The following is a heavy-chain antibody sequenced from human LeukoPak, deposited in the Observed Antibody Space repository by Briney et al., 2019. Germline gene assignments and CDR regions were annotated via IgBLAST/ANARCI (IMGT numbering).Heavy chain of an antibody. J-gene: IGHJ6*02. Sequence: ASVKVSCKASGYTFSSYDFSWVRQAPGQGLEWMGWINPNSGGTNYAQKFQGRVTMTRDTSISTAYMELSRLRSDDTAVYYCAREGKQPYGMDVWGQGTTVTVSS. CDR2: INPNSGGT. CDR3: AREGKQPYGMDV. V-gene: IGHV1-2*02. D-gene: IGHD6-13*01. CDR1: GYTFSSYD.